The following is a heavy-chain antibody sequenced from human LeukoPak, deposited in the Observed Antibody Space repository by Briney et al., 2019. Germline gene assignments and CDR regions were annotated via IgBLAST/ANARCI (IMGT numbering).Heavy chain of an antibody. D-gene: IGHD1/OR15-1a*01. CDR2: IYTSGST. V-gene: IGHV4-61*02. CDR1: GGSISSGSYY. Sequence: SETLSLTCTVSGGSISSGSYYWSWIRQPAGKGLEWIGRIYTSGSTNYNPSLKSRVTISVDTSKNQFSLKLSSVTAADTAVYYCARGDNWNINWFDPWGQGTLVTVSS. CDR3: ARGDNWNINWFDP. J-gene: IGHJ5*02.